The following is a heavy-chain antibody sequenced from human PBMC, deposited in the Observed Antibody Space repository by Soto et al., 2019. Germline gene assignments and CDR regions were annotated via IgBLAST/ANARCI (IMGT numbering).Heavy chain of an antibody. CDR3: ARAPRYFSVGY. Sequence: GXSVKVSCKASGCTFTRYDMHWVRQAPGQGLEWMGIXNPSGXSPSYEKKFQXXVTLTRDXXTSKVYMEMGSLRSEDTAVYYCARAPRYFSVGYWGQGTLVTVSS. D-gene: IGHD3-3*01. J-gene: IGHJ4*02. V-gene: IGHV1-46*03. CDR1: GCTFTRYD. CDR2: XNPSGXSP.